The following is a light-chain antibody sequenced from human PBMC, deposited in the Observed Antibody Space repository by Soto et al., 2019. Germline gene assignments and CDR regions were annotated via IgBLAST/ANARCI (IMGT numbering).Light chain of an antibody. CDR1: QSISDW. V-gene: IGKV1-5*03. Sequence: DSQMTQSPSTLSASVGDRVTITCRASQSISDWLAWYQQIPGKAPKVLIYKGSFLENGVPSRFSGSGSGTEFTLTIDSLQPDDFATYYCHQYNSYPWTFGQGTKVEIK. CDR3: HQYNSYPWT. J-gene: IGKJ1*01. CDR2: KGS.